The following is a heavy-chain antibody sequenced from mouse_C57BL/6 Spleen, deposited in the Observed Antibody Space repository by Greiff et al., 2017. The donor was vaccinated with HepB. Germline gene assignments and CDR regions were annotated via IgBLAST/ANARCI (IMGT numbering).Heavy chain of an antibody. CDR3: ARSRLGRSDFVY. D-gene: IGHD4-1*01. CDR2: IYPGDGDT. J-gene: IGHJ2*01. CDR1: GYAFSSYW. Sequence: QVQLQQSGAELVKPGASVKISCKASGYAFSSYWMNWVKQRPGKGLEWIGQIYPGDGDTNYNGKFKGKATLTADKSSSTAYMQLSSLTSEDSAVYFCARSRLGRSDFVYWGQGTTLTVSS. V-gene: IGHV1-80*01.